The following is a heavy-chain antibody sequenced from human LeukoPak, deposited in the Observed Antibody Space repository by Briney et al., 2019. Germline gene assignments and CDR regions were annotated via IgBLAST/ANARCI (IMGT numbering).Heavy chain of an antibody. CDR2: IKQDGSEK. CDR1: GFTFSSYW. V-gene: IGHV3-7*01. D-gene: IGHD5-24*01. Sequence: GGSLRLSCAASGFTFSSYWMSWVRQAPGKGLEWVANIKQDGSEKYYVDSVKGRFTISRDNAKNSLYLQMNSLRAEDTAVYYCARDGGGDGYNYPYYYYYYGMDVWGQGTTVTVSS. CDR3: ARDGGGDGYNYPYYYYYYGMDV. J-gene: IGHJ6*02.